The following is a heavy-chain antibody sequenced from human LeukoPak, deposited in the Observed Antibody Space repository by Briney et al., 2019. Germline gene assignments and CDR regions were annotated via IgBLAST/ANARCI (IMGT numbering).Heavy chain of an antibody. CDR1: GGSFSGYC. CDR2: INHSGST. Sequence: SETLSLTCAVYGGSFSGYCWRWIRQPPGKGLEWIGEINHSGSTNYNPSLKSRVTISVDTSKNQFSLKLSSVTAADTAVYYCARGRRDLQLCQSRMMDVWGRGTTVTVSS. D-gene: IGHD5-18*01. J-gene: IGHJ6*02. CDR3: ARGRRDLQLCQSRMMDV. V-gene: IGHV4-34*01.